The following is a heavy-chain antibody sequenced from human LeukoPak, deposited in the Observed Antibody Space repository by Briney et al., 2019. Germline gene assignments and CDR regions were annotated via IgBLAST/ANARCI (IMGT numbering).Heavy chain of an antibody. J-gene: IGHJ4*02. CDR3: AREGLYSSGWYGY. V-gene: IGHV1-18*01. Sequence: GASVKVSCKASGYTFTSYGISWVRQAPGQGLEWMGWISAYNGNTNYAQKFQGRVTITADKSTSTAYMELSSLRSEDTAVYYCAREGLYSSGWYGYWGQGTLVTVSS. CDR2: ISAYNGNT. CDR1: GYTFTSYG. D-gene: IGHD6-19*01.